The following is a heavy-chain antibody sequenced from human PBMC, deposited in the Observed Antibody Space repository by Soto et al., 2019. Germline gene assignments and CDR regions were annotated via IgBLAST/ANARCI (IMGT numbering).Heavy chain of an antibody. J-gene: IGHJ4*02. V-gene: IGHV4-31*03. CDR2: IYYSGST. Sequence: PSETLSLTCTVSGGSISSGGYYWSWIRQHPGKGLEWIGYIYYSGSTYYNPSLKSRVTISVDTSKNQFSLKLSSVTAADTAVYYCARGQLGGFDYWGQGTLVTVSS. CDR3: ARGQLGGFDY. CDR1: GGSISSGGYY. D-gene: IGHD6-6*01.